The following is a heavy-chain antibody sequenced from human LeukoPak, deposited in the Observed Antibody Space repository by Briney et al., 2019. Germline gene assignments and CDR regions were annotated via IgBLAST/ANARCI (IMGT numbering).Heavy chain of an antibody. CDR2: INSDGSST. J-gene: IGHJ6*03. CDR1: GFTFSSYW. D-gene: IGHD6-19*01. CDR3: ARDSSGWYVSYYYMDV. Sequence: GGSLRLTCAASGFTFSSYWMHWVRQAPGKGLVWVSRINSDGSSTSYADSVKGRFTISRDNAKNTLYLQMNSLRAEDTAVYYCARDSSGWYVSYYYMDVWGKGTTVTVSS. V-gene: IGHV3-74*01.